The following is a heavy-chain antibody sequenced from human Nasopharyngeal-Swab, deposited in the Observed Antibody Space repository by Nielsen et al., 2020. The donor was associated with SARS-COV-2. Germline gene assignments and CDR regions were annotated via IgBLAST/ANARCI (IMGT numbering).Heavy chain of an antibody. J-gene: IGHJ6*03. CDR2: ISYDGSNK. CDR3: ARGGGGEGNYYMDV. CDR1: GFTFSSYA. D-gene: IGHD7-27*01. Sequence: GESLKISCAASGFTFSSYAMHWVRQAPGKGLEWVAVISYDGSNKYYADSVKGRFTISRDNSKNTLYLQMNSLRAEDTAVYYCARGGGGEGNYYMDVRGKGTTVTVSS. V-gene: IGHV3-30*04.